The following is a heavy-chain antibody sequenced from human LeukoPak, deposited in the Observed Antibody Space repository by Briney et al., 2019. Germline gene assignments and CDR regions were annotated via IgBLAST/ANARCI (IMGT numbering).Heavy chain of an antibody. CDR3: AKDRIVVVPAAIGAGNYYYYYYMDV. CDR2: ISGSGGST. CDR1: GFTFSSYA. J-gene: IGHJ6*03. V-gene: IGHV3-23*01. D-gene: IGHD2-2*01. Sequence: GGSLRLSCAASGFTFSSYAMSWVRQAPGKGLEWVSAISGSGGSTYYADSVKGRFTISRDNSKNTLYLQMNSLRAEDTAVYYCAKDRIVVVPAAIGAGNYYYYYYMDVWGKGTTVTVSS.